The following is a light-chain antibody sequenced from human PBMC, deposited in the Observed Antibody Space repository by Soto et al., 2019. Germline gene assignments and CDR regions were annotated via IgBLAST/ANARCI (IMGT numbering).Light chain of an antibody. Sequence: DIQMTQSPSSLSASVGDTVTISCRASQTIRAYLNWYQHKPGQAPKLLIYSASVLQTGVPSRFSGSGSGTDFTLTISSLQREDFATYSCQQSFSPPPITFGPGTTVDV. CDR3: QQSFSPPPIT. CDR2: SAS. V-gene: IGKV1-39*01. J-gene: IGKJ3*01. CDR1: QTIRAY.